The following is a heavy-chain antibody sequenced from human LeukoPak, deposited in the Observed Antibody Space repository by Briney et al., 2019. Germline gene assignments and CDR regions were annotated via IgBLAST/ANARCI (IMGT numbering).Heavy chain of an antibody. Sequence: NPSETLSLTCTVSGYSISSDYYWGWIRQPPGKGLEWIGYIYDRGSTKYKSSLKSRATISVDTSKNQLSLKLSSVTAAGTAVYYCARVGDPLTGGGNWFDPWGQGTLVTVSS. CDR3: ARVGDPLTGGGNWFDP. CDR2: IYDRGST. D-gene: IGHD3-9*01. J-gene: IGHJ5*02. V-gene: IGHV4-38-2*02. CDR1: GYSISSDYY.